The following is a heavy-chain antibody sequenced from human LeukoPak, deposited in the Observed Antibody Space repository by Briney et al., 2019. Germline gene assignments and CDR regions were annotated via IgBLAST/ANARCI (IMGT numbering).Heavy chain of an antibody. CDR3: ARRNAMDV. Sequence: GGSLRLSCAASGFTFSNYWMTWVRQAPGKGLEWVANINRDGSERYYVDSVKGRFTISRDDAKSSLYLQMDSLRAEDTAVYYCARRNAMDVWGQGTTVIVFS. V-gene: IGHV3-7*03. J-gene: IGHJ6*02. CDR2: INRDGSER. CDR1: GFTFSNYW.